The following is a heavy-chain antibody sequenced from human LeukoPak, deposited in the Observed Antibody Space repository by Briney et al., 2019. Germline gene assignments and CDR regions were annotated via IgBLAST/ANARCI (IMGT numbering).Heavy chain of an antibody. J-gene: IGHJ4*02. V-gene: IGHV1-24*01. Sequence: ASVKVSCKVSGYTLTELSMHWVRQAPGKGLEWMGGFDPEDGETIYAQKFQGRVTMTEDTSTDTAHMELSSLRSEDTAVYYCATLVRFNYYDSSGYYYWGQGTLVTVSS. CDR3: ATLVRFNYYDSSGYYY. CDR2: FDPEDGET. CDR1: GYTLTELS. D-gene: IGHD3-22*01.